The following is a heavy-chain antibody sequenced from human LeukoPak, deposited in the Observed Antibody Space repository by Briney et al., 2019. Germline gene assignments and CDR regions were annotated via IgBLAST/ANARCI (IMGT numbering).Heavy chain of an antibody. CDR1: GYTFTSYG. Sequence: GASVKVSCKASGYTFTSYGISWVRQAPGQRLEWMGWISAYNGNTNYAQKLQGRVTMTTDTSTSTAYMELRSLRSDDTAVYYCARDRGGYYYDKPPFDYWGQGTLVTVSS. CDR2: ISAYNGNT. D-gene: IGHD3-22*01. V-gene: IGHV1-18*01. J-gene: IGHJ4*02. CDR3: ARDRGGYYYDKPPFDY.